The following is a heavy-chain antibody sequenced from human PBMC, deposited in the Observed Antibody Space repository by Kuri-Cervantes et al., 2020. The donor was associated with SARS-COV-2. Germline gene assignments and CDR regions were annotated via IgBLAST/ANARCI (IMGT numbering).Heavy chain of an antibody. V-gene: IGHV3-23*01. D-gene: IGHD3-22*01. CDR3: AKGGLYYYDSSGYLDY. CDR1: GFTFSSYA. Sequence: ETLSLTCAASGFTFSSYAMSWVRQAPGKGLEWVSGISGSGGSTYYADSVKGRFTISRDNSKNTLYLQMNSLRAEDTAVYYCAKGGLYYYDSSGYLDYWGQGTLVTVSS. J-gene: IGHJ4*02. CDR2: ISGSGGST.